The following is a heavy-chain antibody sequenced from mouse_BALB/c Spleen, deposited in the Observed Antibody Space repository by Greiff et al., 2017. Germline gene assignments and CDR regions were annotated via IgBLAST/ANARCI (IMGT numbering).Heavy chain of an antibody. D-gene: IGHD2-14*01. CDR1: GFNIKDTY. CDR3: ARDYRYGGYAMDY. V-gene: IGHV14-3*02. Sequence: EVQLVESGAELVKPGASVKLSCTASGFNIKDTYMHWVKQRPEQGLEWIGRIDPANGNTKYDPKFQGKATITADTSSNTAYLQLSSLTSEDTAVYYCARDYRYGGYAMDYWGQGTSVTVSS. J-gene: IGHJ4*01. CDR2: IDPANGNT.